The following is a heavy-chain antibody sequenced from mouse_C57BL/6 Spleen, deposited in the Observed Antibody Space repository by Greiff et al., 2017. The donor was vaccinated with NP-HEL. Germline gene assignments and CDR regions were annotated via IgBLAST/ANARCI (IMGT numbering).Heavy chain of an antibody. CDR2: IYPGDGDT. CDR3: ARGGYYPYYFDY. J-gene: IGHJ2*01. V-gene: IGHV1-82*01. D-gene: IGHD2-3*01. CDR1: GYAFSSSW. Sequence: VQLQQSGPELVKPGASVKISCKASGYAFSSSWMNWVKQRPGKGLEWIGRIYPGDGDTNYNGKFKGKATLTADKSSSTAYMQLSSLTSEDSAVYFCARGGYYPYYFDYWGKGTTLTVSS.